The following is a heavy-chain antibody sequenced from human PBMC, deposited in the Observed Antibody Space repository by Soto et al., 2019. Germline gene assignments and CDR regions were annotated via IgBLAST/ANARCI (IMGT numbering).Heavy chain of an antibody. V-gene: IGHV3-23*01. CDR2: ISGSGGST. CDR1: GFTFSSYA. D-gene: IGHD5-18*01. CDR3: ALSMSTAMEWAPFDY. J-gene: IGHJ4*02. Sequence: WSLRLSCAASGFTFSSYAMSWVRQAPGKGLEWVSAISGSGGSTYYADSVKGRFTISRDNSKNTLYLQMNSLRAEDTAVYYCALSMSTAMEWAPFDYWGQGTMVTVYS.